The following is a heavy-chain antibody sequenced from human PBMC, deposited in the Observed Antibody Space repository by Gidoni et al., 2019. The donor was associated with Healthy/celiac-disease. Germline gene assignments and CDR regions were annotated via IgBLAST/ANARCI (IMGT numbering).Heavy chain of an antibody. D-gene: IGHD2-15*01. CDR1: GGSISSSSYY. CDR2: IYYSGST. V-gene: IGHV4-39*01. CDR3: ASLGYCSGGSCYPGGYFDY. Sequence: QLQLQESGPGLVKPSETLSLTCTRSGGSISSSSYYWGWIRQPPGKGLEWIGSIYYSGSTYYNPSLKSRVTISVDTSKNQFSLKLSSVTAADTAVYYCASLGYCSGGSCYPGGYFDYWGQGTLVTVSS. J-gene: IGHJ4*02.